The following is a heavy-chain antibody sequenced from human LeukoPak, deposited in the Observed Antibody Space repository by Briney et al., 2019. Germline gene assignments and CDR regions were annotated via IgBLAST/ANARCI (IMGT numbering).Heavy chain of an antibody. Sequence: ARSLRLSCAASGFTFSSYGMHWVRQAPGKGLEWVAVISYDGSNKYYADSVKGRFTISRDNSKNTLYLQMNSLRAEDTAVYYCAKDRGRYEIDYWGQGTLVTVSS. CDR1: GFTFSSYG. J-gene: IGHJ4*02. CDR2: ISYDGSNK. CDR3: AKDRGRYEIDY. V-gene: IGHV3-30*18. D-gene: IGHD5-12*01.